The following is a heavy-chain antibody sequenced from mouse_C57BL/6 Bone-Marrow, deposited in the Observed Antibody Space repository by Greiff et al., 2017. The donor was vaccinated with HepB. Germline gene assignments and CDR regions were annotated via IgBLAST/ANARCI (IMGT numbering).Heavy chain of an antibody. D-gene: IGHD2-3*01. Sequence: QVQLKQPGTELVKPGASVKLSCKASGYTFTSYWMHWVKQRPGQGLEWIGNINPSNGGTNYNEKFKSKATLTVDKSSSTAYMQLSSLTSEDSAVYYCANDGYYDYAMDYWGQGTSVTVSS. CDR2: INPSNGGT. CDR1: GYTFTSYW. J-gene: IGHJ4*01. V-gene: IGHV1-53*01. CDR3: ANDGYYDYAMDY.